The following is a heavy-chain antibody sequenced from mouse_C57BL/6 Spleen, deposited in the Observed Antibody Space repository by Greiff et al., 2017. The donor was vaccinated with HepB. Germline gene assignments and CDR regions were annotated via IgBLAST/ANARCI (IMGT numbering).Heavy chain of an antibody. V-gene: IGHV1-15*01. CDR3: TRWGYDAMDY. Sequence: QVQLKQSGAELVRPGASVTLSCKASGYTFTDYEMHWVKQTPVHGLEWIGAIDPETGGTAYNQKFKGKAILTADKSSSTAYMELRSLTSEDSAVYYCTRWGYDAMDYWGQGTSVTVSS. CDR2: IDPETGGT. CDR1: GYTFTDYE. D-gene: IGHD3-1*01. J-gene: IGHJ4*01.